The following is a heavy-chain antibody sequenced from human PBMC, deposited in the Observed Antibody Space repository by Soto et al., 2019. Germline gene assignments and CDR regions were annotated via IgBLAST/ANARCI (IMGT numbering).Heavy chain of an antibody. CDR1: GFTFNTYA. Sequence: EVQLLESGGGLVQPGGSLRLSCAASGFTFNTYAIGWVRQAPGKGLEWVSAVSAGGTSAYYAASVEGRFTISRDNSKNTLYLQMNSLRVEDTARYYCVDRCSGGRCSPFDYWGQGTLVTVAS. CDR3: VDRCSGGRCSPFDY. D-gene: IGHD2-15*01. CDR2: VSAGGTSA. J-gene: IGHJ4*02. V-gene: IGHV3-23*01.